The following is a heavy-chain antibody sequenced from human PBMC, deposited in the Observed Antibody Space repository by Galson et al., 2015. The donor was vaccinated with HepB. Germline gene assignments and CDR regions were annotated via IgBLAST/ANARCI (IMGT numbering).Heavy chain of an antibody. V-gene: IGHV1-69*04. CDR2: IIPILGIA. CDR1: GGTFSSYA. CDR3: ARESTLGYSGYQKGLY. D-gene: IGHD5-12*01. J-gene: IGHJ4*02. Sequence: SVKVSCKASGGTFSSYAISWVRQAPGQGLEWMGRIIPILGIANYAQKFQGRVTITADKSTSTAYMELSSLRSEDTAVYYCARESTLGYSGYQKGLYWGQGTLVTVSS.